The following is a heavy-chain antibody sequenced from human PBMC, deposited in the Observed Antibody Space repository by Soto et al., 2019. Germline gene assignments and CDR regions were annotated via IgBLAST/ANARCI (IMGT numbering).Heavy chain of an antibody. V-gene: IGHV4-30-2*01. CDR3: ARGKQLWDTGASNDYYVIDX. Sequence: PSETLSLTCAVSGGSISSVCYSWSWIRQPKGKGLELIGYIYHSGSTYYNPSLKSRVTISVDRSRNQFSLKLSSVTAADTAVYYSARGKQLWDTGASNDYYVIDXWGQWTTVTV. CDR1: GGSISSVCYS. CDR2: IYHSGST. J-gene: IGHJ6*02. D-gene: IGHD5-18*01.